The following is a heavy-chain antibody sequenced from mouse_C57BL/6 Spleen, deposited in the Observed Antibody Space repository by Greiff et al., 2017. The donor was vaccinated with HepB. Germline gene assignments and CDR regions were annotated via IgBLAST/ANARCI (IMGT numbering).Heavy chain of an antibody. V-gene: IGHV1-20*01. J-gene: IGHJ3*01. D-gene: IGHD2-4*01. CDR1: GYSFTGYF. CDR2: INPYNGDT. CDR3: ASDYDSWFAY. Sequence: EVQRVESGPELVKPGDSVKISCKASGYSFTGYFMNWVMQSHGKSLEWIGRINPYNGDTFYNQKFKGKATLTVDKSSSTAHMELRSLTSEDSAVYYCASDYDSWFAYWGQGTLVTVSA.